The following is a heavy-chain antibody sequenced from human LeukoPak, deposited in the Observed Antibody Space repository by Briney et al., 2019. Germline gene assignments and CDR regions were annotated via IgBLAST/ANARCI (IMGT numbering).Heavy chain of an antibody. V-gene: IGHV3-23*01. CDR3: ASNGGSTPPSYYYYYYYMDV. D-gene: IGHD3-16*01. J-gene: IGHJ6*03. Sequence: GGSLRLSCAASGFTFSSYAMSWVRQAPGKGLEWVSAISGSGGSTYYADSVKGRFTISGDNSKNTLYLQMNSLRAEDTAVYYCASNGGSTPPSYYYYYYYMDVWGKGTTVTVSS. CDR1: GFTFSSYA. CDR2: ISGSGGST.